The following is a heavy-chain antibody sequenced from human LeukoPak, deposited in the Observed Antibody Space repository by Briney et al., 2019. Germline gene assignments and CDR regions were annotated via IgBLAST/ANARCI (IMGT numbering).Heavy chain of an antibody. CDR3: VSPREFSYVYFDY. CDR2: IYYSKNT. CDR1: GGSLSSWSAY. Sequence: PSETLSLTCTVSGGSLSSWSAYWGWIRQPPGKGLEWIGSIYYSKNTYYNPSLKSRVTISADTSKNQFSLTLGSVSATDTAVYYCVSPREFSYVYFDYRGQGTLVTVSS. V-gene: IGHV4-39*01. J-gene: IGHJ4*02. D-gene: IGHD5-18*01.